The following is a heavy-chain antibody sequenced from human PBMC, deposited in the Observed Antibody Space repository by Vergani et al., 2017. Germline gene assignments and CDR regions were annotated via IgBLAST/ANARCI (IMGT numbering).Heavy chain of an antibody. D-gene: IGHD1-14*01. Sequence: QVHLVESGGGVVQPGRSLRLSCAASGFTFNPYGMHWVRQAPGKGLEWVAVTWYDGNNKQYADSVKGRFTISRDNSKSTMYLQMNSLRDEDTGVYYCARDLRLLYNRFDPWGQGTLVTVSS. V-gene: IGHV3-33*01. J-gene: IGHJ5*02. CDR2: TWYDGNNK. CDR1: GFTFNPYG. CDR3: ARDLRLLYNRFDP.